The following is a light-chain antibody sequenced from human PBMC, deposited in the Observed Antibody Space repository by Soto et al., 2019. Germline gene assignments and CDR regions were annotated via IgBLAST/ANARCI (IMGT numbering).Light chain of an antibody. CDR2: DAS. CDR1: QSISSW. Sequence: DIQMTQSPSTLSASVGDRVTITCRASQSISSWLAWYQQKPGKAPKLLIYDASSLESGVPSRFSGGGSGTEFTVTISSRQPVDFATYYSQQYNSYWTFGQGTKVEIK. J-gene: IGKJ1*01. V-gene: IGKV1-5*01. CDR3: QQYNSYWT.